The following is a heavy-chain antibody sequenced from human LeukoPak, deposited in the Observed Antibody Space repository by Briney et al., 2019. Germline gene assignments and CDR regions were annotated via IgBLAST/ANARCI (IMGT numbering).Heavy chain of an antibody. J-gene: IGHJ4*02. CDR3: AKSSVDVYFDY. Sequence: GRSLRLSCAASGFTFSSYGMHWVRQAPGKGLEWVAVISYDGSNKYYADSVKGRFTISRDNSKNTLYLQMNSLRAEDTAVYYCAKSSVDVYFDYWGQGTLVTVSS. CDR2: ISYDGSNK. CDR1: GFTFSSYG. D-gene: IGHD5/OR15-5a*01. V-gene: IGHV3-30*18.